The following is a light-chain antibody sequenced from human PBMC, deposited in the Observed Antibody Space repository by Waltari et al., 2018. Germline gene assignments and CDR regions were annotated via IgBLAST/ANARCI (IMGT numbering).Light chain of an antibody. CDR2: DVS. J-gene: IGLJ2*01. Sequence: QSALTQPASVSGSPGQSITTPCTGSSTDIGSYNFVSWYQQHPGKAPKLMIYDVSNRPSGVSNRFSGSKSGNTASLTISGLQAEDEADYYCSSYTSTSTLVFGGGTKLTVL. CDR1: STDIGSYNF. CDR3: SSYTSTSTLV. V-gene: IGLV2-14*01.